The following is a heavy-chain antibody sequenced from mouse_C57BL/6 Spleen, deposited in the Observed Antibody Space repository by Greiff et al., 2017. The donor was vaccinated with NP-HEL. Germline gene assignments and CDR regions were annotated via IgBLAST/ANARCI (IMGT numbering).Heavy chain of an antibody. J-gene: IGHJ2*01. CDR1: GYTFTDYY. CDR3: AKGVSYFDY. CDR2: INPYNGGT. V-gene: IGHV1-19*01. Sequence: EVKLQQSGPVLVKPGASVKMSCKASGYTFTDYYMNWVKQSHGKSLEWIGVINPYNGGTSYNQKFKGKATLTVDKSSSTAYMELNSLTSEDSAVYYCAKGVSYFDYWGQGTTLTVSS.